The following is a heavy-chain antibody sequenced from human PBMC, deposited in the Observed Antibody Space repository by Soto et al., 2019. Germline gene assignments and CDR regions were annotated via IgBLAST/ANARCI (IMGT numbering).Heavy chain of an antibody. J-gene: IGHJ5*02. V-gene: IGHV3-23*01. Sequence: GGSLRLSCAASGFTFSSKAMRWVRQAPGKGLEWVSAIRGSGGRIYYADAVKGRITISRDSSKNTLYLPMDSLRAEDPAVYYCAQGRLGEYNWFDPWSQGTLVAVCS. CDR3: AQGRLGEYNWFDP. CDR1: GFTFSSKA. CDR2: IRGSGGRI. D-gene: IGHD3-10*01.